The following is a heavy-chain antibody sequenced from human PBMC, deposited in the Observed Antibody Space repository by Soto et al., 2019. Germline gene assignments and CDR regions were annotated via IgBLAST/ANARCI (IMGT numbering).Heavy chain of an antibody. CDR2: IYYSGST. Sequence: QLQLQESGSGLVKPSQTLSLTCAVSGGSISSGGFSWSWIRQSPGKVLVLIGYIYYSGSTYYNPSLKSRVTISVDRSKNEFSLRLSSVTAADTAVYYCARATFIRKGYYDATDYYYFDYWGQGTLVTVSS. D-gene: IGHD3-22*01. CDR3: ARATFIRKGYYDATDYYYFDY. V-gene: IGHV4-30-2*06. CDR1: GGSISSGGFS. J-gene: IGHJ4*02.